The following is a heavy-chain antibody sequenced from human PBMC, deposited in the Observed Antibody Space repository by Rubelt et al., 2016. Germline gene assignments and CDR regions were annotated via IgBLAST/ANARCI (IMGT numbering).Heavy chain of an antibody. D-gene: IGHD3-3*01. CDR2: IYYSGST. CDR1: SSGGYY. Sequence: SSGGYYWSWIRQHPGKGLKWIGYIYYSGSTYYNPSLKSRVTISVDTSKNQFSLKLSSVTAADTAVYYCARREVSDFWSVNYYYGMDVWGQGTTVTVSS. V-gene: IGHV4-31*02. CDR3: ARREVSDFWSVNYYYGMDV. J-gene: IGHJ6*02.